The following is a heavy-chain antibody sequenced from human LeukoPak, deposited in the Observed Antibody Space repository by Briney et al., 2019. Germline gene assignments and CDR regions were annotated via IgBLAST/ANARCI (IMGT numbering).Heavy chain of an antibody. D-gene: IGHD4-17*01. CDR1: SVSISSSSYY. J-gene: IGHJ4*02. CDR3: ARQQSLYGVKDY. V-gene: IGHV4-39*01. Sequence: SETLSLTCTVSSVSISSSSYYWGWIRQPPGKGLQWIGNIYYSGSTYYNPSLKSRVTISVDTSKKQFSLKLSSMTAADTAVYYCARQQSLYGVKDYWGQGTLVTVSS. CDR2: IYYSGST.